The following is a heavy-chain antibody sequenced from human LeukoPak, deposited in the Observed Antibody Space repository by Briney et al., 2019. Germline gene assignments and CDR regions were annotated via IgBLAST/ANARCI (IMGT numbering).Heavy chain of an antibody. CDR3: AKDQGNGFDP. CDR1: GFTFNSYA. V-gene: IGHV3-30*18. Sequence: GGSLRLSCAASGFTFNSYAMHWVRQAPGKGLEWVAVISYDGSNKYYADSVKGRFTISRDNSKNTLYLQMNSLRAEDTAVYYCAKDQGNGFDPWGQGTLVTVS. CDR2: ISYDGSNK. J-gene: IGHJ5*02.